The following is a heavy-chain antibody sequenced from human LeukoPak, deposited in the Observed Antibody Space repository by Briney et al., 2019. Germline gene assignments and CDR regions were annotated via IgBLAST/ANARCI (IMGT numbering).Heavy chain of an antibody. CDR1: GFTFSSYA. CDR3: AKDPRFLEWGDAFDI. J-gene: IGHJ3*02. V-gene: IGHV3-23*01. Sequence: GGSLRLSCAASGFTFSSYAMSWVRQAPGKGLEWVSAISGSDGSTYYADSLKGRFTISRDNSKNTPNLQMNSLRAEDTAVYYCAKDPRFLEWGDAFDIWGQGTMVTVSS. CDR2: ISGSDGST. D-gene: IGHD3-3*01.